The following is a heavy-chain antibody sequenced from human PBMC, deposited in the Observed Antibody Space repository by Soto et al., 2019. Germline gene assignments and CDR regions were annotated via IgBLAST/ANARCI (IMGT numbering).Heavy chain of an antibody. CDR2: VYYTGST. CDR1: GGSISNFY. D-gene: IGHD3-16*01. CDR3: ARPVWGLVLLVDFFGDYYSYMAV. Sequence: SETLSLTCTVSGGSISNFYWSWIRQPPGKGLEWIGYVYYTGSTSYNPSLKRRVTFSADSSRGQFSLRLNSVTAADTAVYYCARPVWGLVLLVDFFGDYYSYMAVWGKGTTVPVSS. V-gene: IGHV4-59*08. J-gene: IGHJ6*03.